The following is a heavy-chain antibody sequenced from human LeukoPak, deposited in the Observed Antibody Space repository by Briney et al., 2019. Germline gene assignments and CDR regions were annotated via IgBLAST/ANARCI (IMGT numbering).Heavy chain of an antibody. Sequence: SETLSLTCTVSGGSFSSGSYYWSWIRQPPGKGLEWIGYIYYSGSTNYNPSLKSGVTISVDTSKNQFSLKLSSVTAADTAVYYCARGTYSSSSRWFDPWGQGTLVTVSS. CDR2: IYYSGST. D-gene: IGHD6-6*01. CDR1: GGSFSSGSYY. CDR3: ARGTYSSSSRWFDP. V-gene: IGHV4-61*01. J-gene: IGHJ5*02.